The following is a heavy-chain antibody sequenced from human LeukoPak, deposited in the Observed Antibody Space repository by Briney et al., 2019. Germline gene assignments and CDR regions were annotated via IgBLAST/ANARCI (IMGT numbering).Heavy chain of an antibody. CDR2: IYYSGST. J-gene: IGHJ6*03. Sequence: SETLSLTCTVSGGSTSSYYWSWIRQPPGKGLEWIGYIYYSGSTNYNPSLKSRVTISVDTSKNQFSLKLSSVTAADTAVYYCARHYYGSGSPPYYYYYMDVWGKGTTVTVSS. V-gene: IGHV4-59*08. CDR1: GGSTSSYY. D-gene: IGHD3-10*01. CDR3: ARHYYGSGSPPYYYYYMDV.